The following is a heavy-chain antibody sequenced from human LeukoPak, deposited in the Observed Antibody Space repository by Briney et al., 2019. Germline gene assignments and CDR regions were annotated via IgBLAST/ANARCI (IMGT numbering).Heavy chain of an antibody. CDR3: ARALTTLTYEGY. J-gene: IGHJ4*02. CDR1: GLTFSSHW. V-gene: IGHV3-74*01. CDR2: ITNDGSST. Sequence: GGSLRLSCAASGLTFSSHWMHWVRQAPGKGLVWVSRITNDGSSTTYADSVKGRFTISRDNAKNMLYLQVNSLRAEDTAVYYCARALTTLTYEGYWGQGTLVTVSS. D-gene: IGHD1-1*01.